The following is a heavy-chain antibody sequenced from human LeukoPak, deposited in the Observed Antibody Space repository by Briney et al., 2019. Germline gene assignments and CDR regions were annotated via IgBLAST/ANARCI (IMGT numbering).Heavy chain of an antibody. CDR1: GGSISSSSYY. Sequence: SETLSLTCTVSGGSISSSSYYWGWIRQPPGKGLEWIGSIYYSGSTYYNPSLKSRVTISVDPSKNQYSLKLSHVNAADTAVYYCASINPTVDYSLDYWGQGTLVTVSS. J-gene: IGHJ4*02. CDR3: ASINPTVDYSLDY. D-gene: IGHD4-11*01. V-gene: IGHV4-39*01. CDR2: IYYSGST.